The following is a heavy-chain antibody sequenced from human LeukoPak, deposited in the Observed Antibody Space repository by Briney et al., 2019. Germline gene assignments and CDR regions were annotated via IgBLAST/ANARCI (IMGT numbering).Heavy chain of an antibody. Sequence: GGSLRLSCAASGFTFSSYGMHWGRQAPGKGLEWVAVISYDGSNKYYADSVKGRFTISRDNSKNTLYLQMNSLRAEDTAVYYCAKETATGGSVDYWGQGTLVTVSS. D-gene: IGHD3-16*01. V-gene: IGHV3-30*18. J-gene: IGHJ4*02. CDR3: AKETATGGSVDY. CDR2: ISYDGSNK. CDR1: GFTFSSYG.